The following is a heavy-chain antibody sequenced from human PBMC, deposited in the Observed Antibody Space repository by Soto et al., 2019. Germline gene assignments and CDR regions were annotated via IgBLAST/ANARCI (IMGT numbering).Heavy chain of an antibody. CDR3: AREGITGTTFYYYYGMDV. V-gene: IGHV1-18*01. CDR1: GYTVPSYG. Sequence: ASVKVSCKASGYTVPSYGISWVRQAPGQGLEWMGWISAYNGNTNYAQKLQGRVTMTTDTSTSTAYMELRSLRSDDTAVYYCAREGITGTTFYYYYGMDVWGQGTTVTVSS. J-gene: IGHJ6*02. CDR2: ISAYNGNT. D-gene: IGHD1-7*01.